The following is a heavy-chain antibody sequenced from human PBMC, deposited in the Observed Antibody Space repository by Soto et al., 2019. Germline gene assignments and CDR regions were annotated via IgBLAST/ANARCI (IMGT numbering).Heavy chain of an antibody. J-gene: IGHJ3*02. Sequence: ASVKVSCKASGYTFTRYGISWVRQAPGQGLEWMGWISAYKGNKKYAQKLQGRITMTTDTSTSTPYMELRSLRSDDAEVYYWSRDRGAGTAGDAFDIWGQGTMVTVSS. CDR1: GYTFTRYG. D-gene: IGHD6-19*01. CDR2: ISAYKGNK. V-gene: IGHV1-18*01. CDR3: SRDRGAGTAGDAFDI.